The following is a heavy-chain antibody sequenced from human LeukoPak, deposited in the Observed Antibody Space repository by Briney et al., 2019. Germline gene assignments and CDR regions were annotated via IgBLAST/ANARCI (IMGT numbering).Heavy chain of an antibody. Sequence: SETLSLTCTVSGGSISSGSYYCGWIRQPPGKGLEWIGSIYHSGNTYYNPSLKSRVTLSVDTSKNQFSLKLSSVTAADTAVYYCAGSNYDDWFDPWGQGTLVSVSS. V-gene: IGHV4-39*01. CDR2: IYHSGNT. CDR1: GGSISSGSYY. CDR3: AGSNYDDWFDP. J-gene: IGHJ5*02. D-gene: IGHD3-10*01.